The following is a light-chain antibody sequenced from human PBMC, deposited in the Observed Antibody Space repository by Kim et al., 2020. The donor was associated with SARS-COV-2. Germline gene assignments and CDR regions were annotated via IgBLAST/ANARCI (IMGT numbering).Light chain of an antibody. J-gene: IGLJ3*02. CDR3: QAWDSSTAV. Sequence: VSPGQTASITCAGDKLGDKYACWYQQKPGQSPVLVIYQDSKRPSGIPERFSGSNSGNTATLTISGTQAMDEADYYCQAWDSSTAVFGGGTKLTVL. CDR1: KLGDKY. CDR2: QDS. V-gene: IGLV3-1*01.